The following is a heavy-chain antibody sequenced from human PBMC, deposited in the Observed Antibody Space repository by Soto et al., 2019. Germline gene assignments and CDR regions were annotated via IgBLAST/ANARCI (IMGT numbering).Heavy chain of an antibody. Sequence: SVKVSCKASGDTFSSYAISWVRQAPGQGLEWMGGIIPIFGTANYAQKFQGRVTITADESTSTAYMELSSLRSEDTAVYYCATSRHPPIIMIVVVPEDAFDIWGQGTMVTVS. V-gene: IGHV1-69*13. CDR3: ATSRHPPIIMIVVVPEDAFDI. CDR1: GDTFSSYA. D-gene: IGHD3-22*01. J-gene: IGHJ3*02. CDR2: IIPIFGTA.